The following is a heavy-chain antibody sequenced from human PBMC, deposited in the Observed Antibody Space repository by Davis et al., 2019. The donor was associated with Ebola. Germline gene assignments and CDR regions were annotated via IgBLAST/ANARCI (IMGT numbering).Heavy chain of an antibody. V-gene: IGHV1-18*01. CDR2: ISAYNGNT. D-gene: IGHD4-17*01. J-gene: IGHJ6*02. CDR3: ARGPYYGDRPTGMDV. CDR1: GYTFTSYG. Sequence: AASVKVSCKASGYTFTSYGTSWVRQAPGQGLEWMGWISAYNGNTNYAQKLQGRVIMTTDTSTSTAYMELRSLRSDDTAVYYCARGPYYGDRPTGMDVWGQGTTVTVSS.